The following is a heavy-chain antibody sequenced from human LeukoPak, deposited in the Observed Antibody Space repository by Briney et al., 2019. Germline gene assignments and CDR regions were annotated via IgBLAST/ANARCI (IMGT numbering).Heavy chain of an antibody. CDR1: GGSISRSSYN. V-gene: IGHV4-39*01. D-gene: IGHD3-3*01. CDR3: ARIITYYDFSCWFDP. Sequence: SETLSLTCTVSGGSISRSSYNWGWIRQPPGKGLEWIGSIYYSGRTYYNPSLKSRVTISVDTSKNQFSLKLSSVTAADTAVYYCARIITYYDFSCWFDPWGQGTLVTVSS. CDR2: IYYSGRT. J-gene: IGHJ5*02.